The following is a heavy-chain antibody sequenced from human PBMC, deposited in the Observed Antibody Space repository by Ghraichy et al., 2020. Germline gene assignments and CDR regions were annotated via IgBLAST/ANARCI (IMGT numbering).Heavy chain of an antibody. CDR3: ARVRPYYFDY. V-gene: IGHV3-48*02. J-gene: IGHJ4*02. CDR2: ITSSSSTI. Sequence: LSLTCAASGFTFSSNSMNWVRQAPGKGLEWVSYITSSSSTIYYADSVKGRFTISRDNAKNSLYLQMNSLRDEDTAVYYCARVRPYYFDYWGQGTLVTVSS. CDR1: GFTFSSNS.